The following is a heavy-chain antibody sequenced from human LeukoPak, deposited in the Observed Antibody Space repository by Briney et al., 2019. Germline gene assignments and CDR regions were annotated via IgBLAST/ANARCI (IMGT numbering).Heavy chain of an antibody. Sequence: GGSLRLSCAASGFTFSSYSMNWVRQAPGKGLEWVSYISSSSSTIYYADSVKGRFSISRDNSKNTLYLEMNSLRPEDTALYYCAKSLGNQGVIDYWGQGTLVTVSS. J-gene: IGHJ4*02. V-gene: IGHV3-48*01. D-gene: IGHD3-10*01. CDR3: AKSLGNQGVIDY. CDR1: GFTFSSYS. CDR2: ISSSSSTI.